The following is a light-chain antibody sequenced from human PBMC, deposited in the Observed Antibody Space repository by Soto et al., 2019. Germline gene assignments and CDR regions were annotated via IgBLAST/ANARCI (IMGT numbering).Light chain of an antibody. Sequence: DIQMTRSPSTLSASVGDRVTITCRASQSISSWLAWYQQKPGKAPKVLIYDASSLESGVPSRFSGSGSGTEFTLTISSLQPDDFATYYCQQYSSYYTFGQGTKLEIK. V-gene: IGKV1-5*01. CDR3: QQYSSYYT. CDR1: QSISSW. J-gene: IGKJ2*01. CDR2: DAS.